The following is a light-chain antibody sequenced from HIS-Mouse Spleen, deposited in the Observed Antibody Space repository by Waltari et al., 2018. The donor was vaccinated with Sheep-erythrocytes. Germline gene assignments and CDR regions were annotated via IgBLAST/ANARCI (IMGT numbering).Light chain of an antibody. Sequence: QSALTQPASVSGSPGQSITISCTGTSSDVGSYNLVSWYQQHPGKAPKLMTYEGSKRPSGFSNRSSGSKSGHTASLTISGLQAEDEADYYCCSYAGSSTPWVFGGGTKLTVL. CDR3: CSYAGSSTPWV. CDR2: EGS. V-gene: IGLV2-23*01. CDR1: SSDVGSYNL. J-gene: IGLJ3*02.